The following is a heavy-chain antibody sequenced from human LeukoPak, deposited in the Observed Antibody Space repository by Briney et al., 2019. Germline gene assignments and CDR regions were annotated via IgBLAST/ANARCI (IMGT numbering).Heavy chain of an antibody. CDR3: ARDHPPYSGYDFEKDFDY. J-gene: IGHJ4*02. CDR1: GFTVSSNY. V-gene: IGHV3-66*01. Sequence: PGGSLRLSCAASGFTVSSNYMSWVRQAPGKGLEWVSVIYSGGSTYYADSVKGRFTISRDNSKNTLYLQMNSLRAEDTAVYYCARDHPPYSGYDFEKDFDYWGQGTLVTVSS. D-gene: IGHD5-12*01. CDR2: IYSGGST.